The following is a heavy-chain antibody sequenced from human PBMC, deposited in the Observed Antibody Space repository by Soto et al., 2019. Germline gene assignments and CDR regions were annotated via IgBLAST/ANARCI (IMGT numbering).Heavy chain of an antibody. Sequence: LYLTRNVSGGPIKTVDYHWNWIRQPPGKGLEWIGYVFYSGATNYSPSLKSRAAISMDTSKNQFSLSLTSVTAAYTAVYYCARAGFSYGRLLFWGQGIRVTVPS. CDR3: ARAGFSYGRLLF. D-gene: IGHD3-10*01. V-gene: IGHV4-30-4*01. CDR2: VFYSGAT. J-gene: IGHJ4*02. CDR1: GGPIKTVDYH.